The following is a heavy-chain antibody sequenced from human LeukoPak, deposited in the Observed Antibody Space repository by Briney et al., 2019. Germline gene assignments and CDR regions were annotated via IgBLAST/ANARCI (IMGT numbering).Heavy chain of an antibody. CDR1: GGSFSNFY. J-gene: IGHJ3*02. V-gene: IGHV4-34*01. D-gene: IGHD1-26*01. Sequence: SETLSLTCAVYGGSFSNFYWSWIRQPPGKGLEWIGEINHGGGTNYNPSLKSRVTIAVATSKNQFSLELSSVTAADTAVYYCARGEVGATSAFDIWGQGTMVTVSS. CDR3: ARGEVGATSAFDI. CDR2: INHGGGT.